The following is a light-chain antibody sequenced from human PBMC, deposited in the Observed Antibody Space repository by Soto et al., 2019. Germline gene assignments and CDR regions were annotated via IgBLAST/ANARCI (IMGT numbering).Light chain of an antibody. V-gene: IGLV2-11*01. J-gene: IGLJ2*01. CDR3: CSYAGSYSFV. CDR1: XXXVGGYNY. Sequence: QSALTQPRSVSGSPGQSVTISCTGTXXXVGGYNYVSWYQQHPGKAPKLMIYDVTQRPSGVPDRFSGSKSGNTASLTISGXXXXXXXXXYCCSYAGSYSFVFGGGTKLTVL. CDR2: DVT.